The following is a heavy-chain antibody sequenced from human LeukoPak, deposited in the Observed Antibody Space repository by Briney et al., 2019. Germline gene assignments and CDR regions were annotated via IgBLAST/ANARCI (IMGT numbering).Heavy chain of an antibody. V-gene: IGHV3-30*02. Sequence: GGSLRLSCAASGFTFSSYGMHWVRQAPGKGLEWVAFIRYDGSNKYYADSVKGRFTISRDNSKNTLYLQMNSLRAEDTAVYYCAKDRGKWGLLTFFDYWGQGTLVTVSS. CDR1: GFTFSSYG. J-gene: IGHJ4*02. D-gene: IGHD1-26*01. CDR3: AKDRGKWGLLTFFDY. CDR2: IRYDGSNK.